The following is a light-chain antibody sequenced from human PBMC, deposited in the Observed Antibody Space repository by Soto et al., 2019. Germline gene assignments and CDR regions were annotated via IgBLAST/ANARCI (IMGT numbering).Light chain of an antibody. Sequence: QSALTQPASVSGSPGQSITISCTGTNNDVGGYNYVSWYQQHPGKAPKLVIYEVSNRPSGVSNRFSGSKSDNTASLTISGLQAEDEADYYCSSYTSSSTLVFGGGTKLTVL. CDR3: SSYTSSSTLV. CDR2: EVS. CDR1: NNDVGGYNY. V-gene: IGLV2-14*01. J-gene: IGLJ3*02.